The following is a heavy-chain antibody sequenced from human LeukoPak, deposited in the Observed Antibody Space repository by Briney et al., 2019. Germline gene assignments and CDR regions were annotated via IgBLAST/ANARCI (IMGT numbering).Heavy chain of an antibody. D-gene: IGHD6-13*01. CDR3: ARDGTAAGLYFDL. V-gene: IGHV3-7*01. CDR1: GFTFTDYW. CDR2: IRQDGSER. J-gene: IGHJ4*01. Sequence: GGSLRLSCEVSGFTFTDYWMNWVCQAPGKGPEWVASIRQDGSERTYVDSVKGRFTISRDNTKNSLSLQLNGLRAEDTAVYYCARDGTAAGLYFDLWGQGTLVTVSS.